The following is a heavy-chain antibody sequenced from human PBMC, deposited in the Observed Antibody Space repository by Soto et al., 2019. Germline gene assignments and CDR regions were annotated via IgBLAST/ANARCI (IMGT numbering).Heavy chain of an antibody. V-gene: IGHV3-33*01. CDR3: ASEYCSSTSCYGRSPTLHLDY. CDR2: IWYDGSNK. D-gene: IGHD2-2*01. Sequence: PGGSLRLSCAASGFTFSSYGMHWVRQAPGKGLEWGAVIWYDGSNKYYADSVKGRFTISRDNSKNTLYLQMNSLRAEDTAVYYCASEYCSSTSCYGRSPTLHLDYWGQGTLVTVSS. J-gene: IGHJ4*02. CDR1: GFTFSSYG.